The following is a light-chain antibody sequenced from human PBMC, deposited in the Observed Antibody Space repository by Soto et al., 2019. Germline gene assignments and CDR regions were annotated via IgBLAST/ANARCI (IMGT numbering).Light chain of an antibody. J-gene: IGKJ1*01. Sequence: VLTQSPGTLYLSPGERATLSCRASQSVSNYLAWYQRKPGQAPRLLIYGASSRATGIPDRFSGSGSGTDFTLTISRLEPEDFAVYYCHQYGGSPQTFGQGTKVDIK. V-gene: IGKV3-20*01. CDR2: GAS. CDR3: HQYGGSPQT. CDR1: QSVSNY.